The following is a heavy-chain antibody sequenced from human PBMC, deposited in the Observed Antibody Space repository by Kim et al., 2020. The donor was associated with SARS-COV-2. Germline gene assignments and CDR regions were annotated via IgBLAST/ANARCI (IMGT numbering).Heavy chain of an antibody. J-gene: IGHJ6*02. CDR2: VHTSGIT. CDR3: AREEAPRDNLIGFYYFGMDV. Sequence: SETLSLTCTVSGGSISSGSYYWSWIRQPAGKELEWIGRVHTSGITNYNPSLKSRVTISGDTSKNQFSLQVRSLTAADTAMYYCAREEAPRDNLIGFYYFGMDVWGQGTTVTVSS. V-gene: IGHV4-61*02. CDR1: GGSISSGSYY. D-gene: IGHD3-9*01.